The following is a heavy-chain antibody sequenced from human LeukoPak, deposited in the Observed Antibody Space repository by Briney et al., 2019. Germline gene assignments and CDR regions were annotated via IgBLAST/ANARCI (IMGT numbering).Heavy chain of an antibody. CDR3: ARDPYSYGPWGYYYGMDV. CDR2: MNPYSGIT. J-gene: IGHJ6*02. Sequence: EASVKVSCKASGYTFTSSYGINWVRQAPGQGLEWMGWMNPYSGITGYTQKFQGRVTMTRDTSISTAYMELSSLTSEDTAVYFCARDPYSYGPWGYYYGMDVWGQGTTVTVSS. CDR1: GYTFTSSYG. D-gene: IGHD5-18*01. V-gene: IGHV1-8*01.